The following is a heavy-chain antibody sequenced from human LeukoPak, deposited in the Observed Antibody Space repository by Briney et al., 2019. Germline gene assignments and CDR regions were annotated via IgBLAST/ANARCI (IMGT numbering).Heavy chain of an antibody. J-gene: IGHJ4*02. D-gene: IGHD3-9*01. CDR3: ATEYYILTGYAYYFDY. Sequence: GGSLRLSCAASGFTFSSYSMNWVRQAPGKRLEWVSSISSSSSYIYYADSVKGRFTISRDNAKNPLYLQMNSLSDEDTTVYYCATEYYILTGYAYYFDYWGQGTLVTVSS. CDR2: ISSSSSYI. V-gene: IGHV3-21*01. CDR1: GFTFSSYS.